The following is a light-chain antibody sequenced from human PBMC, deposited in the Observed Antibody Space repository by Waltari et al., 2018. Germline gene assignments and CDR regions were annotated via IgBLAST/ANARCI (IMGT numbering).Light chain of an antibody. CDR3: QSADSSGTYVI. J-gene: IGLJ2*01. Sequence: SYELTQPPSVSVSPGQTARITCSGDALPNQYAYWYQQRPGQAPVLGIYKDNKRPSGIPERFSGSSSGTTVTLTISGVQAGDGADYYCQSADSSGTYVIFGGGTKLTVL. CDR1: ALPNQY. CDR2: KDN. V-gene: IGLV3-25*03.